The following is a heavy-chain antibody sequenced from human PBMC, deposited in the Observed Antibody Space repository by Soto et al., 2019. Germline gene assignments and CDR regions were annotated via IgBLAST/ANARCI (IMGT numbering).Heavy chain of an antibody. Sequence: QITLKESGPPLVKPTQTLTLTCTLSGFSLRTGGVGVGWIRQSPGKALEWLAVIYWDDVKHYSPSLERRLTITKDTSESEVVLTMTNMDPVDTATYYCARKGSGDYALDYWGQGILVTVSS. CDR2: IYWDDVK. D-gene: IGHD4-17*01. J-gene: IGHJ4*02. CDR1: GFSLRTGGVG. CDR3: ARKGSGDYALDY. V-gene: IGHV2-5*02.